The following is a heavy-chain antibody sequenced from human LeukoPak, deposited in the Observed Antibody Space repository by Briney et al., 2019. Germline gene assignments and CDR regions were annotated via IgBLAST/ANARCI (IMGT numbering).Heavy chain of an antibody. CDR3: ASSAGYCSGGSCLSDY. Sequence: ASVKVSCKASGGTFSSYAISWVRQAPGQGLEWMGWISAYNGNTNYAQKLQGRVTMTTDTSTSTAYMELRSLRSDDTAVYYCASSAGYCSGGSCLSDYWGQGTLVTVSS. D-gene: IGHD2-15*01. J-gene: IGHJ4*02. V-gene: IGHV1-18*01. CDR1: GGTFSSYA. CDR2: ISAYNGNT.